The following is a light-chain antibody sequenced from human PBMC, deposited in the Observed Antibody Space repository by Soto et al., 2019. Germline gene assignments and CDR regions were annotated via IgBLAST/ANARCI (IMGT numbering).Light chain of an antibody. CDR3: QHSNSYSEA. Sequence: IQMTQSPSTLSGSVGDRVTITCRASQTISSWLAWYQQKPGKAPKLLIYKASTLKSGVPSRFSGSGSGTEFTLTMSSLQPDDFATYYCQHSNSYSEAFGQGPKVELK. CDR2: KAS. CDR1: QTISSW. J-gene: IGKJ1*01. V-gene: IGKV1-5*03.